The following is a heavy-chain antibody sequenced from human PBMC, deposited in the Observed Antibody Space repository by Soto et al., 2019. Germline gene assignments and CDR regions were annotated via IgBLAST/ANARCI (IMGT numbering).Heavy chain of an antibody. CDR1: GFPFSNHA. Sequence: EVQLLESGGDFVQPGRSLRLSCAASGFPFSNHAMSWVRQAPGKGLEWLSAISATGGSTYYADSVRGRFSISRDNSKNTVFLQVDSLTAEDTAVYFCAKNYNWNFVVEYWGRGTLVTVS. D-gene: IGHD1-7*01. V-gene: IGHV3-23*01. J-gene: IGHJ4*02. CDR2: ISATGGST. CDR3: AKNYNWNFVVEY.